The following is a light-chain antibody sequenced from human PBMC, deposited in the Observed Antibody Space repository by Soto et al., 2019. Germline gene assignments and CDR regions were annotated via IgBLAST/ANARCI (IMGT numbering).Light chain of an antibody. J-gene: IGLJ3*02. V-gene: IGLV2-14*03. Sequence: QSALTQPASVSGSPGQSITISCTGTSSDVGGYTYVSWYQQHPGKAPKLMIYAVSDRPSGVSTRFSGSKSANPASLTISALEAEDGADYYCSSYSRSRTPHVLFGGGTNLTLL. CDR1: SSDVGGYTY. CDR3: SSYSRSRTPHVL. CDR2: AVS.